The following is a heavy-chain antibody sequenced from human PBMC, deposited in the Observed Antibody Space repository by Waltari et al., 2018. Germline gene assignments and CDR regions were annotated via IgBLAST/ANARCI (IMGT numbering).Heavy chain of an antibody. D-gene: IGHD6-6*01. CDR3: DRDPTRIAARSGYTTIIDGMDV. CDR1: GGSISSGGYY. CDR2: IDPSGGT. V-gene: IGHV4-31*03. J-gene: IGHJ6*02. Sequence: QVQLQESGPGLVKPSQTLSLTCTVSGGSISSGGYYWSWIRQHPGTALNGSGYIDPSGGTYYHPDLKSRVTISVDRSKNQFSLKLNSVTDADTAVYYCDRDPTRIAARSGYTTIIDGMDVLGQGTTGTVSS.